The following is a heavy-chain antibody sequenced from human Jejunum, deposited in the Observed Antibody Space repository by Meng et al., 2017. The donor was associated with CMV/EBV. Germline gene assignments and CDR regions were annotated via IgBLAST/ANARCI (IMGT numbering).Heavy chain of an antibody. CDR2: IYNTWIT. CDR3: ARSIRPTSGTGAQIHYFGMEV. Sequence: YWSWLRQSPGKGLEWIGYIYNTWITHYNPSLKSRITVSIDTSKNQLSLKLSSVTAADTAVYYCARSIRPTSGTGAQIHYFGMEVWGQGTTVTVSS. D-gene: IGHD2-2*01. J-gene: IGHJ6*02. CDR1: Y. V-gene: IGHV4-30-4*08.